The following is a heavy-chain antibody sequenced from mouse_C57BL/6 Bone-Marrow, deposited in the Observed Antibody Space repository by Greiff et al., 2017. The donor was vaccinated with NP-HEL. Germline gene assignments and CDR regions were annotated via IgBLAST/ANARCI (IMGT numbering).Heavy chain of an antibody. CDR2: IDPENGDT. J-gene: IGHJ4*01. CDR1: GFNIKDYY. D-gene: IGHD2-2*01. Sequence: VQLQQSGAELVRPGASVKFSCTASGFNIKDYYMHWVKQRPEQGLEWIGWIDPENGDTEYAAKFQGKATITADTSSNTAYLQLSSLTSEDTAVYYCATGYPYYAKDYWGQGTSVTVSS. V-gene: IGHV14-4*01. CDR3: ATGYPYYAKDY.